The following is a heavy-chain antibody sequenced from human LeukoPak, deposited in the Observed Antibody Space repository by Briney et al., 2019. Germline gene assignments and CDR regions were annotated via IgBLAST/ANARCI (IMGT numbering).Heavy chain of an antibody. CDR3: AKNYGSGSHAFDI. Sequence: GGSLRLSCAASGFSFSSYAMSWVRQTPGKGLEWVSGISASGGGTYYADSVKGRFTVSRDKSKNTLYLQMNSLRAEDTAVYYCAKNYGSGSHAFDIWGQGTTVTVSS. D-gene: IGHD3-10*01. CDR2: ISASGGGT. CDR1: GFSFSSYA. J-gene: IGHJ3*02. V-gene: IGHV3-23*01.